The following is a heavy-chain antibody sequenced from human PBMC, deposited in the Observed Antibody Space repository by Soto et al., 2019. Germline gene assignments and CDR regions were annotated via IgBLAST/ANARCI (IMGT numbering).Heavy chain of an antibody. CDR3: ARVLAETEKYSSSRYYYYYMDV. Sequence: SETLSLTCTVSGGSISSYYWSWIRQPPGKGLEWIGYIYYSGSTNYNPSLKSRVTISVDTSKNQFSLKLSSVTAADTAVYYCARVLAETEKYSSSRYYYYYMDVWGKGTTVTVSS. CDR2: IYYSGST. J-gene: IGHJ6*03. V-gene: IGHV4-59*01. CDR1: GGSISSYY. D-gene: IGHD6-6*01.